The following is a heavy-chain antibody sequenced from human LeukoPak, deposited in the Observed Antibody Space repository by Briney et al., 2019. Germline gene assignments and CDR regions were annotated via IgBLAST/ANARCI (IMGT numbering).Heavy chain of an antibody. CDR2: IYYSGST. J-gene: IGHJ5*02. CDR1: GDSISSGGYS. Sequence: SETLSLTCTVSGDSISSGGYSWSWIRQHPGKGLEWTGYIYYSGSTYYNPSLKNRITLSVDTSKNQFSLNLSSVTAADTAVYYCARYCSSTFCRWFDPWGQGTLVTVSS. D-gene: IGHD2-2*01. V-gene: IGHV4-31*03. CDR3: ARYCSSTFCRWFDP.